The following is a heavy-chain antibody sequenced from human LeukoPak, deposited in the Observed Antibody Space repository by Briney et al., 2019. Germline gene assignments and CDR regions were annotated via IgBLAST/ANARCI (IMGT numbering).Heavy chain of an antibody. CDR3: ATDLGPVGSGYY. V-gene: IGHV4-59*01. CDR1: GGSISSYY. D-gene: IGHD6-25*01. CDR2: IYYSGST. Sequence: SETLSLTCTVSGGSISSYYWSWIRQPPGKGLEWIGYIYYSGSTNYNPSLKSRVTISVDTSKNQFSLKLSSVTAEDTAVYYCATDLGPVGSGYYWGQGTLVTVSS. J-gene: IGHJ4*02.